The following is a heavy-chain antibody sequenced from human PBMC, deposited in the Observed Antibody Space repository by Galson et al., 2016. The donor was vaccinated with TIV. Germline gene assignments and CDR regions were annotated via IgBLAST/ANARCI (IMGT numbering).Heavy chain of an antibody. CDR3: AKVVWSGYYVYYFDH. V-gene: IGHV3-9*01. CDR2: ISWKSDSV. Sequence: SLRLSCAASGFSFEDYAMHWVRQAPGKGLEWVSSISWKSDSVHYADSVKGRFTISRDNAKNSLYLQMYSLRVEDTAFYLCAKVVWSGYYVYYFDHWGQGTLVTVSP. D-gene: IGHD3-3*01. CDR1: GFSFEDYA. J-gene: IGHJ4*02.